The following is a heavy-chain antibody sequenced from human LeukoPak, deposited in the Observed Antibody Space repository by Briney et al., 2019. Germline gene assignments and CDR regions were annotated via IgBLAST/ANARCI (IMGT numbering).Heavy chain of an antibody. J-gene: IGHJ4*02. CDR1: GFTVSSNY. V-gene: IGHV3-53*01. CDR2: IYSGDST. D-gene: IGHD6-19*01. Sequence: GGSLRLSCAASGFTVSSNYMSWVRQAPGKGLEWVSVIYSGDSTYYADSVKGRFTISRDNSKNTLYLQMNSLRAEDTAVYYCAKGLAGTGRGDYWGQGTLVTVSS. CDR3: AKGLAGTGRGDY.